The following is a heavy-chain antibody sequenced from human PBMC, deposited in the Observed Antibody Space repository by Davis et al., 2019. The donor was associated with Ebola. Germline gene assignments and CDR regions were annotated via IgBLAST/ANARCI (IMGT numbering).Heavy chain of an antibody. V-gene: IGHV1-3*01. CDR2: INAGNGNT. CDR3: ARGGYSYGYYYYGMDV. Sequence: ASVKVSCKASGYTFPSYAMHWVRQAPGQRLEWMGWINAGNGNTKYSQKFQGRVTITRDTSASTAYMELSSLASEDTAVYYCARGGYSYGYYYYGMDVWGEGTTVTVSS. J-gene: IGHJ6*04. D-gene: IGHD5-18*01. CDR1: GYTFPSYA.